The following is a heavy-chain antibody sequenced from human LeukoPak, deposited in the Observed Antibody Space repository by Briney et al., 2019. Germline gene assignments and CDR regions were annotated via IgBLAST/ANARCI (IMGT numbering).Heavy chain of an antibody. D-gene: IGHD2-2*01. CDR3: ATDPGEIVPAAKGPRGDYCYGMDV. CDR1: GFTFGSYS. V-gene: IGHV1-24*01. Sequence: GKSLRLSCVASGFTFGSYSMHWVRQAPGKGLEWMGGFDPEDGEAIYAQKFQGRVTMTEDTSTDTAYMELNSLRSDDTAVYYCATDPGEIVPAAKGPRGDYCYGMDVWGQGTTVTVSS. CDR2: FDPEDGEA. J-gene: IGHJ6*02.